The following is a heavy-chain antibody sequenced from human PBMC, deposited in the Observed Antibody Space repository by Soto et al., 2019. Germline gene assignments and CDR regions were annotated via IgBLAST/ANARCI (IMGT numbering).Heavy chain of an antibody. V-gene: IGHV1-69*01. D-gene: IGHD6-19*01. CDR3: ARSLPGIAVAGTYYYGMDV. CDR2: IIPIFGTA. Sequence: VQLVQSGAEVKKPGSSVKVSCKASGGTFSSYAISWVRQAPGQGLEWMGGIIPIFGTANYAQKFQGRVTITADESTSTAYMELSSLRSEDTAVYYCARSLPGIAVAGTYYYGMDVWGQGTTVTVSS. CDR1: GGTFSSYA. J-gene: IGHJ6*02.